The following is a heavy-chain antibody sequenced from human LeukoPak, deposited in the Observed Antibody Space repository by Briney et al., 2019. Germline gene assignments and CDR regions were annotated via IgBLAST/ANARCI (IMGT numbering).Heavy chain of an antibody. V-gene: IGHV1-69*05. Sequence: ASVKVSCKACRGTFSSYVISWVRQPPGRGLEWMGGIIPIFGTANYAQKFQGRVTITTDESASTAYMELSSLRSEDTAVYYCASSRGYSSGWKTDYFDYWGQGTLVTVSS. D-gene: IGHD6-19*01. CDR3: ASSRGYSSGWKTDYFDY. J-gene: IGHJ4*02. CDR1: RGTFSSYV. CDR2: IIPIFGTA.